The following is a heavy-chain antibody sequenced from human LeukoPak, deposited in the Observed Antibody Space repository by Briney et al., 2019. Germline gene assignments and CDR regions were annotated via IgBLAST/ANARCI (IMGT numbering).Heavy chain of an antibody. CDR3: ARADDILTGYQNRAFDI. CDR1: GGSISSYY. D-gene: IGHD3-9*01. Sequence: SETLSLTCTVSGGSISSYYWSWIRQPPGKGLEWIGYIYYSGSTNYNPSLKSRVTISVDTSKNQFSLKLSSVTAADTAVYYCARADDILTGYQNRAFDIWGQGTMVTVSS. CDR2: IYYSGST. V-gene: IGHV4-59*01. J-gene: IGHJ3*02.